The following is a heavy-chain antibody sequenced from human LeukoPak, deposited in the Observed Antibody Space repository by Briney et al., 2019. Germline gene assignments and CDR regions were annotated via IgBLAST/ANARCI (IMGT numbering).Heavy chain of an antibody. J-gene: IGHJ3*02. CDR3: ARGPETSCGSCYSDAFDI. D-gene: IGHD2-15*01. V-gene: IGHV3-53*01. CDR1: GFTVSSNY. Sequence: GGSLRLSCAASGFTVSSNYMSWVRQAPGKGLEWVSVIYSGGSTYYADSVKGRFTISRDNSKNTLYLQMNSLRAEDTAVYYCARGPETSCGSCYSDAFDIWGQGTMVTVSS. CDR2: IYSGGST.